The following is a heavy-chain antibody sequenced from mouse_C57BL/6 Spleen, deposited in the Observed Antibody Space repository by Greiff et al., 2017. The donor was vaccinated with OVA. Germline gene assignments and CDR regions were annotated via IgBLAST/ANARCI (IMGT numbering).Heavy chain of an antibody. D-gene: IGHD1-1*01. Sequence: QVQLQQPGAELVKPGASVKMSCKASGYTFTSYWITWVKQRPGQGLEWIGDIYPGSGSTNYNEKFKIKATLTVDTSSSTAYMQLSSLTSEDSAVYYCASGGYGSSYVGPLGYWGQGTTLTVSS. CDR1: GYTFTSYW. CDR3: ASGGYGSSYVGPLGY. CDR2: IYPGSGST. V-gene: IGHV1-55*01. J-gene: IGHJ2*01.